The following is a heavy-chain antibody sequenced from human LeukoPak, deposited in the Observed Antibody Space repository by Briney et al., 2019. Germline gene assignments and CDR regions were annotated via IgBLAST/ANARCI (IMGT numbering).Heavy chain of an antibody. J-gene: IGHJ4*02. Sequence: SETLSLTCTVSGGSISSYYWSWIRQPPGKGLEWIGYIYYSGSTNYNPSLKSRVTISVDTSKNQFSLKLSSVTAADTAVYYCARDLNYHPFDYWGQGTLVTVSS. CDR2: IYYSGST. D-gene: IGHD1-1*01. V-gene: IGHV4-59*01. CDR3: ARDLNYHPFDY. CDR1: GGSISSYY.